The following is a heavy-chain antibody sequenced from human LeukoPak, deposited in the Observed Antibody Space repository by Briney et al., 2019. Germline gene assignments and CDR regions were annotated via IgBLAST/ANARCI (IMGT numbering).Heavy chain of an antibody. CDR2: INAGNGNT. J-gene: IGHJ4*02. CDR3: ARSSSGWRYYFDY. D-gene: IGHD6-19*01. CDR1: GYTFTSYA. Sequence: ASVKVSCKASGYTFTSYAMHWVRQAPGQRLEWMGWINAGNGNTKYSQKFQGRVTITRDTSASTAYMELSSLRSEDTAVYYCARSSSGWRYYFDYWGQGTLVTVSS. V-gene: IGHV1-3*01.